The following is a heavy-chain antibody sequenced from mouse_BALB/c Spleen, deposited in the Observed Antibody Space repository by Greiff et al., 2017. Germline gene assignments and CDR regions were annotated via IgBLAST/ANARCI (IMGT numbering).Heavy chain of an antibody. V-gene: IGHV3-2*02. CDR2: ISYSGST. D-gene: IGHD2-14*01. CDR3: ARYRYDAAYFDY. CDR1: GYSITSDYA. J-gene: IGHJ2*01. Sequence: DVKLVESGPGLVKPSQSLSLTCTVTGYSITSDYAWNWIRQFPGNKLEWMGYISYSGSTSYNPSLKSRISITRDTSKNQFFLQLNSVTTEDTATYYCARYRYDAAYFDYWGQGTTLTVSS.